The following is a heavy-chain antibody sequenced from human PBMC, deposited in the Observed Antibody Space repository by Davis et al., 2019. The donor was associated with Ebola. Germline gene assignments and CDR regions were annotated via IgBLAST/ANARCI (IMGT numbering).Heavy chain of an antibody. CDR3: AREQWLEGFDY. V-gene: IGHV3-21*01. Sequence: GESLKISCAASGFTFHDYGMLWVRQAPGKGLEWVSSISGSSSSIYYADSVKGRFTLSRDNAKNSLYLQMNSLRVEDTAVYYCAREQWLEGFDYWGQGTLVTVSS. J-gene: IGHJ4*02. D-gene: IGHD6-19*01. CDR1: GFTFHDYG. CDR2: ISGSSSSI.